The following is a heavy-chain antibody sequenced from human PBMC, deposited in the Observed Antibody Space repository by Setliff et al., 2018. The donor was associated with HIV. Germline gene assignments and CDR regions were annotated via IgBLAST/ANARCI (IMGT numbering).Heavy chain of an antibody. D-gene: IGHD6-19*01. J-gene: IGHJ4*02. V-gene: IGHV3-48*01. CDR1: GFTFNVYS. CDR2: ISASTNTI. CDR3: AKGQWLFDS. Sequence: GGSLRLSCAASGFTFNVYSMNWVRQAPGKGLEWVSYISASTNTIYYADSVKGRLTISRDNSKNTLSLQMNSLRADDTAVYYRAKGQWLFDSWGQGTLVTVSS.